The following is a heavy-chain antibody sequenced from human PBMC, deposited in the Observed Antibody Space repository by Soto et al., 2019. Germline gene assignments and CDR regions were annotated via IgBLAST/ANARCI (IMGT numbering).Heavy chain of an antibody. V-gene: IGHV1-58*01. D-gene: IGHD3-22*01. Sequence: ASVKVSCKASGFTFTSSAVQWVRQARGQRLEWIGWIVVGSGNTNYAQKFQERVTITRDMSTSTAYMELSSLRSEDTAVYYCAADFGDYYDSSGYNPSRMDVWGQETTVTVSS. CDR1: GFTFTSSA. CDR2: IVVGSGNT. J-gene: IGHJ6*02. CDR3: AADFGDYYDSSGYNPSRMDV.